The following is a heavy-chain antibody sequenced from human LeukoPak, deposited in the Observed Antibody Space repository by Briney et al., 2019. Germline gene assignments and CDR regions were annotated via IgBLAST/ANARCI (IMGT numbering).Heavy chain of an antibody. CDR3: ARQYYDILTGYSNYYFDY. CDR1: GGSISSGGYY. CDR2: IYYSGST. D-gene: IGHD3-9*01. Sequence: SQTLSLTCTVSGGSISSGGYYWSWIRQHPGKGLEWIGYIYYSGSTYYNPSLKSRVTISVDTSKNQFSLKLTSVTAADTAVYYCARQYYDILTGYSNYYFDYWGQGTLVTVSS. V-gene: IGHV4-31*03. J-gene: IGHJ4*02.